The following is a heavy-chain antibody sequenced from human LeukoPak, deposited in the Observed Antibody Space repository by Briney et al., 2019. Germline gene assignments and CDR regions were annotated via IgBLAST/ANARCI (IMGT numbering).Heavy chain of an antibody. D-gene: IGHD5-18*01. CDR3: ARDTVDTAMDPGY. CDR2: INPNSGGT. CDR1: GYTFTGYY. V-gene: IGHV1-2*02. Sequence: ASVKVSYKASGYTFTGYYMHWVRQAPGQGLEWMGWINPNSGGTNYAQKFQGRVTMTRDTSISTAYMELSRLRSDDTAVYYCARDTVDTAMDPGYWGQGTLVTVSS. J-gene: IGHJ4*02.